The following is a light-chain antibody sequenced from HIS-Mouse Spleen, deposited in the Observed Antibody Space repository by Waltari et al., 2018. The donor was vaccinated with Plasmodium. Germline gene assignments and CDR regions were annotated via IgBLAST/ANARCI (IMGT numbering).Light chain of an antibody. CDR2: EVS. CDR3: SSYAGSNNLV. V-gene: IGLV2-8*01. J-gene: IGLJ2*01. Sequence: QSALTQPPSASGSPGQSVTISCTGTSSDVGGSNYVSWYQQHPGKAPKLMIYEVSKRPSGVPDRFSGSKSGNTASLNVSGLQAEDEADYYCSSYAGSNNLVFGGGTKLTVL. CDR1: SSDVGGSNY.